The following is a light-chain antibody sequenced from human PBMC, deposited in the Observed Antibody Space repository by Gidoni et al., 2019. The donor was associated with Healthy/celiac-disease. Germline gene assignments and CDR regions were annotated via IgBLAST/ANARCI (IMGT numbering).Light chain of an antibody. CDR1: SSDVGSYNL. V-gene: IGLV2-23*03. J-gene: IGLJ2*01. CDR2: EGS. Sequence: QSALTQPASVSGSPGQSITISCTGTSSDVGSYNLVSWYQQHPGKAPKLMIYEGSKRPSGVSNRFSGSKSGNTASLTISGLQAEDEADYYCCSYAGSSTFPWRFGGGTKLTVL. CDR3: CSYAGSSTFPWR.